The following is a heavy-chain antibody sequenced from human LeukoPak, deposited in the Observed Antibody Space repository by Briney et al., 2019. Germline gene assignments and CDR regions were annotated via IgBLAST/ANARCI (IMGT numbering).Heavy chain of an antibody. V-gene: IGHV3-15*07. Sequence: GGSLRLSCAASGFTFSNAWMNWVRQAPGKGLEWVGRIKSKTDGGTTDYAAPVKGRFTISRDNTKNSLYLQMNSLRAEDTAVYYCARRGDGYGGMTARYFQHWGQGTLVTVFS. J-gene: IGHJ1*01. CDR2: IKSKTDGGTT. CDR1: GFTFSNAW. D-gene: IGHD4-23*01. CDR3: ARRGDGYGGMTARYFQH.